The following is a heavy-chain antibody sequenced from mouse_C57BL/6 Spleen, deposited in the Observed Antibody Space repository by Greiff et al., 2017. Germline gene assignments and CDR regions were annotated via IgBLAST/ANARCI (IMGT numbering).Heavy chain of an antibody. CDR1: GYTFTDYE. CDR2: IDPETGGT. Sequence: VQLQQSGAELVRPGASVTLSCKASGYTFTDYEMHWVKQTPVHGLEWIGAIDPETGGTAYNQKFKGKAILTADKSSSTAYMELRSLTSEDSAVYGCTSYGSSLRYFDVWGTGTTVTVSS. CDR3: TSYGSSLRYFDV. D-gene: IGHD1-1*01. J-gene: IGHJ1*03. V-gene: IGHV1-15*01.